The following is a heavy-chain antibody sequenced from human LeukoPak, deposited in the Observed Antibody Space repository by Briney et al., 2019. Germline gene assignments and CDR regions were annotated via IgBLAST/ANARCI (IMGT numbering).Heavy chain of an antibody. J-gene: IGHJ6*02. Sequence: GGSLRLSCADSGFTFSSYWMSWVRQAPGKGLEWVANIKQDGSEKYYVDSVKGRFTISRDNAKNSLYLQMNSLRGEDTAVYYCARDRKVMGAYYYYGMDVWGQGTTVTVSS. V-gene: IGHV3-7*01. CDR3: ARDRKVMGAYYYYGMDV. D-gene: IGHD2-21*01. CDR1: GFTFSSYW. CDR2: IKQDGSEK.